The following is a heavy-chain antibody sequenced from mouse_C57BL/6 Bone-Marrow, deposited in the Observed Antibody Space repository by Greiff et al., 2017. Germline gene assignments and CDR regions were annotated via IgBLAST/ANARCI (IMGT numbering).Heavy chain of an antibody. CDR3: SRQVTTVISTKYFDV. CDR2: ISGGDGNT. D-gene: IGHD1-1*01. V-gene: IGHV5-9*01. CDR1: GFTFTSYT. Sequence: EVMLVESGGGLVKPGGSLKLSCAASGFTFTSYTMSWVRRTPAKRLQWVAAISGGDGNTNYPDSVKGRFTISRDNDKNLLYLQMSILRSEDTALDDCSRQVTTVISTKYFDVWGKGTTVTVSS. J-gene: IGHJ1*03.